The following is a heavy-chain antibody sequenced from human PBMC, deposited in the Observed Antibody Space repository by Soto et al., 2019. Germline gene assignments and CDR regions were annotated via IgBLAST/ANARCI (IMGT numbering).Heavy chain of an antibody. CDR2: IYDTGISGYTPST. V-gene: IGHV4-59*01. J-gene: IGHJ6*02. Sequence: SQTLSLTCTPAPGARTSSYWIWIRLPPGKGVAWNADIYDTGISGYTPSTSYNPSLKSRVTMSVDTSKSQFSLKLTSVTAADTAVYYCARGEDAFFYYGLDVWGQGITVTVSS. CDR3: ARGEDAFFYYGLDV. CDR1: PGARTSSY.